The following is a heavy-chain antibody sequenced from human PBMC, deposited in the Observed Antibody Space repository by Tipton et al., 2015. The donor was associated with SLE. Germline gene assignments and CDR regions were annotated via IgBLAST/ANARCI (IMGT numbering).Heavy chain of an antibody. CDR2: IYYSGST. CDR1: GGSISSHY. V-gene: IGHV4-59*11. CDR3: ARDRYYDSSGYYF. Sequence: TLSLTCTVSGGSISSHYWSWIRQSPGKGLEWIGYIYYSGSTNYNPSLKSRVTISVDTSKNQFSLKLSSVTAADTAVYYCARDRYYDSSGYYFSGQGTLVTVSS. J-gene: IGHJ4*02. D-gene: IGHD3-22*01.